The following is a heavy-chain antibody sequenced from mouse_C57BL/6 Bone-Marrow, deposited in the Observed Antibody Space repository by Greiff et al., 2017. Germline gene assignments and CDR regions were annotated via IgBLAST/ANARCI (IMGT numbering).Heavy chain of an antibody. CDR3: ANSSKYGFGYAMDY. CDR1: GYTFTSYW. J-gene: IGHJ4*01. V-gene: IGHV1-64*01. CDR2: IHPNSGST. Sequence: VKLQQPGAELVKPGASVKLSCKASGYTFTSYWMHWVKQRPGQGLEWIGMIHPNSGSTNYNEKFKSKATLTVYKSSSTAYMQLSSLTSEESAVYYCANSSKYGFGYAMDYWGQGTSVTVSS. D-gene: IGHD2-5*01.